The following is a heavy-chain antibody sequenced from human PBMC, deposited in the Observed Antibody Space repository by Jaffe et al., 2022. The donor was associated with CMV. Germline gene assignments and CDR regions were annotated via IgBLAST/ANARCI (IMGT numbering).Heavy chain of an antibody. CDR2: IYYSGST. Sequence: QVQLQESGPGLVKPSETLSLTCTVSGGSISSYYWSWIRQPPGKGLEWIGYIYYSGSTNYNPSLKSRVTISVDTSKNQFSLKLSSVTAADTAVYYCARDLGSSWSPYFDYWGQGTLVTVSS. D-gene: IGHD6-13*01. CDR1: GGSISSYY. J-gene: IGHJ4*02. V-gene: IGHV4-59*01. CDR3: ARDLGSSWSPYFDY.